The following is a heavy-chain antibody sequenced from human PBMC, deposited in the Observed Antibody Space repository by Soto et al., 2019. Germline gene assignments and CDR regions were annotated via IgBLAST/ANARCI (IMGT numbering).Heavy chain of an antibody. D-gene: IGHD3-3*01. CDR3: TRAPAKYYDFWSGYHPYYYYGMDV. V-gene: IGHV3-49*04. CDR2: IRSKAYGGTT. J-gene: IGHJ6*02. CDR1: GFTFGDYA. Sequence: GGSLRLSCTASGFTFGDYAMSWVRQAPGKGLEWVGFIRSKAYGGTTEYAASVKGRFTISRDDSKSIAYLQMNSLKTEDTAVYYCTRAPAKYYDFWSGYHPYYYYGMDVWGQGTTVTVSS.